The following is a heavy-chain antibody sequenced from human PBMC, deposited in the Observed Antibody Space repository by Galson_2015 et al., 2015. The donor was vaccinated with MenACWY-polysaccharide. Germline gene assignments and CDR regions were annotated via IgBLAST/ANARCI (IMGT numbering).Heavy chain of an antibody. V-gene: IGHV3-74*01. CDR2: INRDGSST. Sequence: SLRLSCAASGFTFSSYWMHWVRQAPGKGLVWVSRINRDGSSTSYADSVKGRFTNSRDNAKNTLHLQMNSLRAEDTAVYYCAKYSSSSHAVDHWGQGTLVTVSP. CDR1: GFTFSSYW. CDR3: AKYSSSSHAVDH. J-gene: IGHJ4*02. D-gene: IGHD6-6*01.